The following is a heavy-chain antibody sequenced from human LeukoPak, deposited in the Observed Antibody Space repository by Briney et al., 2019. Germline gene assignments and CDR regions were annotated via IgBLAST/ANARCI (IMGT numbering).Heavy chain of an antibody. Sequence: GRSLRLSCAATGFTFKDYGMHWVRQPPGKGLEWVSSINWNGGGTDYADSVKGRFTISRDNAKNSLYLQLSSPRPEDTALYYCAKHMRATNTYSFFGLDVWGQGTTVTVSS. D-gene: IGHD1-26*01. CDR3: AKHMRATNTYSFFGLDV. CDR1: GFTFKDYG. J-gene: IGHJ6*02. V-gene: IGHV3-9*01. CDR2: INWNGGGT.